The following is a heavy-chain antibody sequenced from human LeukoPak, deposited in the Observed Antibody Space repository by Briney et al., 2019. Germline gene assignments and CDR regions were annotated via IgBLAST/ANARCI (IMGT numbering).Heavy chain of an antibody. D-gene: IGHD6-19*01. CDR1: GGSISSGGYY. CDR2: IYHSGST. V-gene: IGHV4-30-2*01. Sequence: SETLSLTCTVSGGSISSGGYYWSWIRQPPGKGLEWIGYIYHSGSTYYNLSLKSRVTISVDRSKNQFSLKLSSVTAADTAVYYCARSRSTLGYSSGWGQGTLVTVSS. J-gene: IGHJ4*02. CDR3: ARSRSTLGYSSG.